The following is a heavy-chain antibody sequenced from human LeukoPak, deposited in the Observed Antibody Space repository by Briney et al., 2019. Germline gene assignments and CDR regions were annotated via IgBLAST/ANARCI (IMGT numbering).Heavy chain of an antibody. CDR1: GGSISSGGYY. V-gene: IGHV4-31*03. J-gene: IGHJ4*02. CDR2: IYYSGST. D-gene: IGHD3-22*01. Sequence: SQTLSLTCTVSGGSISSGGYYWSWIRQHPGKGLEWIGYIYYSGSTYYNPSLKSRVTISVDTSKSQFSLKLSSVTAADTAVYYCATNRDSSGYYVDYWGQGTLVTVSS. CDR3: ATNRDSSGYYVDY.